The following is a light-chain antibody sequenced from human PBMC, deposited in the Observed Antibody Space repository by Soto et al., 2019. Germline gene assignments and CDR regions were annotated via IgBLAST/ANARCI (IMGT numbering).Light chain of an antibody. CDR2: LTS. J-gene: IGKJ1*01. V-gene: IGKV2-28*01. Sequence: EIVMTQSPLSLSVTPGEPASISCRSSQSLVSSSYYYLDWYVQKPGQSPLLLIYLTSRRASGVPDRFSGSGTGTNFTLQISRVEAEDVGVYYCTQALEVQWTFGQGTKVEIK. CDR3: TQALEVQWT. CDR1: QSLVSSSYYY.